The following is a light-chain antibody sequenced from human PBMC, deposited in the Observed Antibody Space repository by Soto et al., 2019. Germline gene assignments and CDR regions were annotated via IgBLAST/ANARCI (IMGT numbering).Light chain of an antibody. CDR2: CAS. Sequence: EIVVTQSPGTLSLSPGERATLSCRASQSVSSSYLAWYQQKPGQAPRLLIYCASSRATGIPDRFSGSGSGTDFTLTIRRLEPEDVAVYYCQQYGSSPSTFGQGTKVEIK. CDR1: QSVSSSY. V-gene: IGKV3-20*01. CDR3: QQYGSSPST. J-gene: IGKJ1*01.